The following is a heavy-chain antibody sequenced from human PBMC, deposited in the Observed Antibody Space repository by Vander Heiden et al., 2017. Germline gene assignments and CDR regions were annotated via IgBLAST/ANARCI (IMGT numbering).Heavy chain of an antibody. Sequence: QLQLQESGPGLVKPSRTLSVTCTVSGGSVNSGGDYWSWVRQHPGKGLEWIGNIYNSWRTDYNPSLKSRVTISVDTSKNQFSLRLRSVTAADTAVYYCARSGDGWFLYFDCWGQGTLVAVSS. CDR1: GGSVNSGGDY. CDR3: ARSGDGWFLYFDC. J-gene: IGHJ4*02. V-gene: IGHV4-31*03. CDR2: IYNSWRT. D-gene: IGHD6-19*01.